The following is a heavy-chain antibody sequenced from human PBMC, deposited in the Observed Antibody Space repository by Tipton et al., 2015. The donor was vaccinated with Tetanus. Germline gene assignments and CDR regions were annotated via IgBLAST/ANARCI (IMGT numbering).Heavy chain of an antibody. Sequence: LRLSCSVSGGSVNPGSYYWSWIRQPPGKGLEWIGYIFDTGSTNYNPSLKSRVTMSVDTSKNQFSLHLTSVTAADTAVYYCARGWGSSWYYFDNWGQGTLVTVSS. CDR1: GGSVNPGSYY. J-gene: IGHJ4*02. V-gene: IGHV4-61*01. CDR2: IFDTGST. D-gene: IGHD6-13*01. CDR3: ARGWGSSWYYFDN.